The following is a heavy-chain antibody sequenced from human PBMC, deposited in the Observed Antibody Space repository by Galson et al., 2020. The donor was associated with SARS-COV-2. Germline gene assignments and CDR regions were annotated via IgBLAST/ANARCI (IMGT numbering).Heavy chain of an antibody. CDR2: INPNSGGT. D-gene: IGHD5-18*01. J-gene: IGHJ3*02. Sequence: EASVKVSCKASGYTFTGYYMHWVRRAPGQGLEWMGWINPNSGGTNYAQKFQGRVTMTRDTSISIAYMELSRLRSDDTAVYYCARDGTAMVTNGFDIWGQGTMVTVSS. V-gene: IGHV1-2*02. CDR1: GYTFTGYY. CDR3: ARDGTAMVTNGFDI.